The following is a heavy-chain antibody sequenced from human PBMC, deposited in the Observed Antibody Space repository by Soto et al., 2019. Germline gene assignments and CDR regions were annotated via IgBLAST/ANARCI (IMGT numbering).Heavy chain of an antibody. Sequence: EMQLVESGGGLVQPGGSLRLSCAASGVTFSSFSMNWVRQAPGEGLEWLSYISSRSTAIYYADSVKGRLTISRDDANNALCLQMFGLRAEDSAVYYCASVPGVTDLYFNYSVDVWVNWTSVNVSS. D-gene: IGHD2-21*02. CDR3: ASVPGVTDLYFNYSVDV. J-gene: IGHJ6*03. CDR2: ISSRSTAI. CDR1: GVTFSSFS. V-gene: IGHV3-48*01.